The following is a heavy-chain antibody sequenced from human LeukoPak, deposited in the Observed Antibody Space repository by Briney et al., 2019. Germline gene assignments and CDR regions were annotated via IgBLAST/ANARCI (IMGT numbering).Heavy chain of an antibody. CDR1: GFTFSSYA. CDR3: ARDAFVGASYFDY. V-gene: IGHV3-30*04. Sequence: GGTLRLSCAASGFTFSSYAMHWVRQAPGKGLEWVAVISYDGSNKYYADSVKGRFTISRDNSKNTLYLQMNSLRAEDTAVYYCARDAFVGASYFDYWGQGTLVTVSS. CDR2: ISYDGSNK. D-gene: IGHD1-26*01. J-gene: IGHJ4*02.